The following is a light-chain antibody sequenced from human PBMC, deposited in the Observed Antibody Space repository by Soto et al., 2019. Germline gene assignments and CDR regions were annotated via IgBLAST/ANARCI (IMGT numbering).Light chain of an antibody. CDR2: GAS. V-gene: IGKV3-15*01. CDR3: QKYNNWPPT. CDR1: QSVSSN. Sequence: EIVMTQSPATLSVSPGERATLSCRASQSVSSNLAWYQQKPGQAPRLLIYGASTRATGIPARFSGSGSVTEFTLTRSSLQSEDFAVYYCQKYNNWPPTFGQGTKVEIK. J-gene: IGKJ1*01.